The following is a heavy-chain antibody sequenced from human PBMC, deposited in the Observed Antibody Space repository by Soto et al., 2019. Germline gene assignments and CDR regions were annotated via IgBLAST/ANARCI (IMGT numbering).Heavy chain of an antibody. CDR3: ARIRAYPYHYDF. J-gene: IGHJ4*02. CDR2: MDYSGST. Sequence: ASETLSLTCTVSGGSISASSYYWGWIRQPPGKGLEWIGSMDYSGSTYYNPSLKSRVTISVDTSKNQFSLKLSSLTAADTAVYYCARIRAYPYHYDFWGQGTLVTVSS. V-gene: IGHV4-39*01. CDR1: GGSISASSYY. D-gene: IGHD3-16*01.